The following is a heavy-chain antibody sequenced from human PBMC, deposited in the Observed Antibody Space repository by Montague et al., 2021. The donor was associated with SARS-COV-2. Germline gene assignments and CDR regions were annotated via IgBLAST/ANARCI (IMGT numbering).Heavy chain of an antibody. V-gene: IGHV3-30*04. CDR3: AAEMATISAPLDH. J-gene: IGHJ4*02. CDR2: ISYDGSNK. CDR1: GFTFSSYA. Sequence: SLRLSCAASGFTFSSYAMHWVRQAPGKGLEWVAVISYDGSNKYYADSVKGRFTISRDNSKNTLYLQMNSLRAEDTAVYYCAAEMATISAPLDHWGQGTLVTVSS. D-gene: IGHD5-24*01.